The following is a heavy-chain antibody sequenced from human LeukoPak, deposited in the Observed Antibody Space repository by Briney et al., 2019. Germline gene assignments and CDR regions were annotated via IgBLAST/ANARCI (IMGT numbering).Heavy chain of an antibody. CDR2: INPSSGST. CDR3: ARMGEQQSFDY. CDR1: GYIFTSYY. J-gene: IGHJ4*02. V-gene: IGHV1-46*01. Sequence: ASVKVSCKATGYIFTSYYMHWVRQAPGQGLDWMAIINPSSGSTSYAQQFQGRVTMTRDTSTSTVHMELSSLRSDDTAVYYCARMGEQQSFDYWGQGTLVTVSS. D-gene: IGHD3-16*01.